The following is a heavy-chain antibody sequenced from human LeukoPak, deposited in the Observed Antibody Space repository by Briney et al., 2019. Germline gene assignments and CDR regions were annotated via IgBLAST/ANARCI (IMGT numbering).Heavy chain of an antibody. J-gene: IGHJ4*02. D-gene: IGHD3-10*01. V-gene: IGHV3-74*01. CDR3: TRDTFGFHDS. CDR2: ITPDGRST. Sequence: PGRSLRLSCADSGFTFSTYWMHWVRQAPGKGLVWVSRITPDGRSTNYADSVKGRFTISRDNAKNTLYLQMNSLRVDDTAVYYCTRDTFGFHDSWGQGTLVTVSS. CDR1: GFTFSTYW.